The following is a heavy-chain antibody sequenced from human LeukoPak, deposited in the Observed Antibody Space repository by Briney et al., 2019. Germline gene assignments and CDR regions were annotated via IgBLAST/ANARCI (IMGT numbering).Heavy chain of an antibody. CDR3: ARDRGCGTNCYSAFDI. D-gene: IGHD2-21*02. CDR2: INPSGGST. Sequence: ASVKVSCKASGYTFTSYYIHWVRQAPGQGLEWMGIINPSGGSTNYAQKFQGRVTMTRDTSTTTVYMELSSLRSEDTAVYYCARDRGCGTNCYSAFDIWGQATMITVSS. CDR1: GYTFTSYY. J-gene: IGHJ3*02. V-gene: IGHV1-46*01.